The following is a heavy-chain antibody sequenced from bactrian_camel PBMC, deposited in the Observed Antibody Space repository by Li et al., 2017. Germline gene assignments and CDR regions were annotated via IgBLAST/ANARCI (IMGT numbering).Heavy chain of an antibody. V-gene: IGHV3S1*01. CDR1: GFTFSTNW. D-gene: IGHD6*01. CDR2: IYTGDGST. CDR3: AATYGRSWCLFPPKPSRFGS. Sequence: VQLVESGGGLVQPGGSLRLSCAVSGFTFSTNWMHWVRQAPGKGLEWVSSIYTGDGSTNSVDSVKGRFTISRDNAKNMLYLQMNSLKSEDTALYYCAATYGRSWCLFPPKPSRFGSWGQGTQVTVS. J-gene: IGHJ6*01.